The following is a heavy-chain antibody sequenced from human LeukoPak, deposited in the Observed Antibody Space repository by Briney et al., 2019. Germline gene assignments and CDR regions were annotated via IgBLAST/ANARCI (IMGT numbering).Heavy chain of an antibody. CDR2: ISHDGSTK. CDR1: GFTFSNYV. CDR3: ARDYRYGMDV. Sequence: PGRSLRLSCAASGFTFSNYVMHWVRQAPGKGLECVAVISHDGSTKGYADSVKGRFTISRDNSQNTLYLQMNSLRGEDTAVYYCARDYRYGMDVWGLGTTVTVPS. V-gene: IGHV3-30-3*01. J-gene: IGHJ6*02. D-gene: IGHD3-16*02.